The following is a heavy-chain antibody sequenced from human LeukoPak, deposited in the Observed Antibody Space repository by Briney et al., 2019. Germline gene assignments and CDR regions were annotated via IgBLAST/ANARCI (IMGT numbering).Heavy chain of an antibody. CDR2: ISYDGTNK. CDR3: ANYGDYQYFDY. V-gene: IGHV3-30*18. J-gene: IGHJ4*02. CDR1: GFTFINYG. Sequence: GGSLRLSCAASGFTFINYGMHWVGQAPGKGLEWVAVISYDGTNKYHADSVKGRFTIPRDNSKNTLYLQMNSLKTDDTAVYYCANYGDYQYFDYWGQGTPVTVSS. D-gene: IGHD4-17*01.